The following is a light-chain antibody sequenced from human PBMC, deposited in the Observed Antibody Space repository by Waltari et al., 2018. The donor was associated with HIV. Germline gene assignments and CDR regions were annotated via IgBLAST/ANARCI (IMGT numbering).Light chain of an antibody. Sequence: EIVLPQSPATLSLYPGERATLSCRSSQYIEYFLVWYQQKPGQAPRLVVYDASKRASGIPTRFTGSWSGTDFTLTIDSLEPEDFGLYFCQQRHSFPPTFGGGSKVE. CDR1: QYIEYF. J-gene: IGKJ4*01. CDR3: QQRHSFPPT. V-gene: IGKV3-11*01. CDR2: DAS.